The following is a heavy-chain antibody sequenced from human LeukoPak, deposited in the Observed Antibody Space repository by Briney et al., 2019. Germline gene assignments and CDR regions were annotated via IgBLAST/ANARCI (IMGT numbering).Heavy chain of an antibody. CDR3: ARAAIAAARIYYYMDV. J-gene: IGHJ6*03. CDR1: GFTFSSYG. V-gene: IGHV3-30*03. Sequence: GRSLRLSCAASGFTFSSYGMHWVRQAPGKGLEWVAVISYDGSNKYYADSVKGRFTISRDNAENSLYLQMNSLRAEDTAVYYCARAAIAAARIYYYMDVWGKGTTVTVSS. CDR2: ISYDGSNK. D-gene: IGHD6-13*01.